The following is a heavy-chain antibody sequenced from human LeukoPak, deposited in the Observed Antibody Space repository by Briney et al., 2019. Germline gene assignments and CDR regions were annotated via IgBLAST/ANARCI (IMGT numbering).Heavy chain of an antibody. J-gene: IGHJ4*02. CDR3: ASFFSVSGSVVRGVNTDY. CDR2: IYYSGST. D-gene: IGHD3-10*01. Sequence: SETLSLTCTVSGGSISSSSYYWGWIRQPPGKGLEWIGSIYYSGSTYYNPSLKSRVTISVDTSKNQFSLELSSVTAADTAVYYCASFFSVSGSVVRGVNTDYWGQGTLVTVSS. CDR1: GGSISSSSYY. V-gene: IGHV4-39*01.